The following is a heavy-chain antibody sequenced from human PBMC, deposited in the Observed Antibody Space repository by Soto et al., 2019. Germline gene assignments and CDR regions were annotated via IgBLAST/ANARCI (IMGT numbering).Heavy chain of an antibody. V-gene: IGHV1-18*01. D-gene: IGHD3-10*01. CDR1: GYTFTSYG. CDR3: ARDSQWFGEVSYFDY. Sequence: ASVKVCCKASGYTFTSYGISWVRQAPGQGLEWMGWISGYNGNTNYAQRLQGRVTMTIDISTRTVYMELRSLRSDDTAMYYCARDSQWFGEVSYFDYWGQGTLFTV. CDR2: ISGYNGNT. J-gene: IGHJ4*02.